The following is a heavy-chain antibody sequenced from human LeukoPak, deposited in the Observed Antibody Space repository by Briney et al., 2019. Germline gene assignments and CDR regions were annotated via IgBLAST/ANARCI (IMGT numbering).Heavy chain of an antibody. CDR3: ARDGGSWYPALGY. CDR2: ISSSSSYI. V-gene: IGHV3-21*01. D-gene: IGHD6-13*01. Sequence: GGSLRLSCAPSGLTFSSYNTKWVRQAPGKGLEWVSSISSSSSYIYYADSVKGRFTISRDNAKNSLYLQMNSLRAEDTAVYYCARDGGSWYPALGYWGQGTLVTVSS. J-gene: IGHJ4*02. CDR1: GLTFSSYN.